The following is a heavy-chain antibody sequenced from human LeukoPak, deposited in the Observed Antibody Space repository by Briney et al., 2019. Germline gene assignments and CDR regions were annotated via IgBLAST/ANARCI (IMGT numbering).Heavy chain of an antibody. J-gene: IGHJ6*02. CDR3: ATLPPGPAHLLNPNYRRMDA. CDR1: GYTFSDYY. Sequence: GASVKVSCKASGYTFSDYYMHWVRQAPGQGLEWMGWVNPKSGGTNYARSFQGRISLTTDTTISTAYLDLSRLTSDDTAVYYCATLPPGPAHLLNPNYRRMDAWGQGTTVTVSS. D-gene: IGHD1-7*01. V-gene: IGHV1-2*02. CDR2: VNPKSGGT.